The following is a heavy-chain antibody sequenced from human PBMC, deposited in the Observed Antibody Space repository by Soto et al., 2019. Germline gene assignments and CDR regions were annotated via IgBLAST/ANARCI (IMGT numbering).Heavy chain of an antibody. CDR2: ISGSGGST. Sequence: GGSLRLSCAASGFTFSSYAMSWVRQAPGKGLEWVSAISGSGGSTYYAGSVKGRFTISRDNSKNTLYLQMNSLRAEDTAVYYCAKGVGYRGFYLDYWGQGTLVTVSS. D-gene: IGHD5-12*01. CDR1: GFTFSSYA. J-gene: IGHJ4*02. CDR3: AKGVGYRGFYLDY. V-gene: IGHV3-23*01.